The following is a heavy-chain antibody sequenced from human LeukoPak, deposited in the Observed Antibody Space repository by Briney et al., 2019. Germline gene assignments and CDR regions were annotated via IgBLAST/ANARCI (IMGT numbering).Heavy chain of an antibody. CDR3: ARAYYYGSGSRNNWFDP. CDR2: INPNSAGT. Sequence: ASVKVSCKASAYTFTGYYMHWVRQAPGQGLEWMGWINPNSAGTNYAQKFQGRVTMTRDTSISTAYMELSRLRSDDTAVYYCARAYYYGSGSRNNWFDPWGQGTLVTVSS. V-gene: IGHV1-2*02. CDR1: AYTFTGYY. J-gene: IGHJ5*02. D-gene: IGHD3-10*01.